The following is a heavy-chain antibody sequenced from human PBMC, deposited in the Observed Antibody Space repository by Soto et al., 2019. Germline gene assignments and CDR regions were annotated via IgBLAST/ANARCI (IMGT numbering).Heavy chain of an antibody. CDR3: AKYLGTDDVWSAYYTYYYMDV. V-gene: IGHV3-23*01. CDR2: ISGSGDNT. J-gene: IGHJ6*03. D-gene: IGHD3-3*01. Sequence: EVQLLESGGGLVQPGGSLRLSCAASGFTFSSYALNWVRQAPGKGLEWVSVISGSGDNTYYADSVKGRFTISRDNSKNSLDRQMSSLRAEDTAVYYCAKYLGTDDVWSAYYTYYYMDVWGKGTRVTVSS. CDR1: GFTFSSYA.